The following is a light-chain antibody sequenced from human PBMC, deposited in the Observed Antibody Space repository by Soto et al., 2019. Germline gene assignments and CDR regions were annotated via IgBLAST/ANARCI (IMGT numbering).Light chain of an antibody. Sequence: DIQMTQSPSTLSASVGDRVIITCRASQSINSWLAWYQQKPGKAPKLLIYKASTLESGVPSRFSGSASGTEFTLTISSLQPDDFATYYCQQYNNYPYTFGQGTALEIK. CDR3: QQYNNYPYT. CDR1: QSINSW. CDR2: KAS. V-gene: IGKV1-5*03. J-gene: IGKJ2*01.